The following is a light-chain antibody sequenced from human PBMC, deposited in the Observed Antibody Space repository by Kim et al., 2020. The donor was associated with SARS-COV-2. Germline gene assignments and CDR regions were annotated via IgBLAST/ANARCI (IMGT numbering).Light chain of an antibody. CDR3: QAWDTTTAV. CDR2: QDA. Sequence: GQTATITCTGDNLGNKYTSWYQQRPGQSPIMVIYQDAKRPSGIPERFSGSNSGNTATLTISGTQAIDAADYYCQAWDTTTAVFGTGTKVTVL. CDR1: NLGNKY. J-gene: IGLJ1*01. V-gene: IGLV3-1*01.